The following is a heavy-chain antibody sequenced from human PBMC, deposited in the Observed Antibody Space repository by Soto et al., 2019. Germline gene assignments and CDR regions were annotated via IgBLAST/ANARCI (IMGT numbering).Heavy chain of an antibody. CDR2: IKSKSHGGTT. CDR1: GFTFTNAW. D-gene: IGHD2-8*02. Sequence: EVQLVESGGGLVKPGGSLRLSCAASGFTFTNAWMSWVRRAPGKGLEWVGHIKSKSHGGTTDYDAPVKGRFTISRDDSKNTLYLQMDSLKTEDTAVYYFAREECTGGGCDVRNAFDSWGQGAMVTVSS. V-gene: IGHV3-15*01. CDR3: AREECTGGGCDVRNAFDS. J-gene: IGHJ3*02.